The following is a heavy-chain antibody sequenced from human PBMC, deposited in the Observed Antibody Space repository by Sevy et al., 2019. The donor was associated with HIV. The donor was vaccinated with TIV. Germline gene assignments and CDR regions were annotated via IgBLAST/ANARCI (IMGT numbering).Heavy chain of an antibody. CDR2: IYSDGNT. Sequence: GESLKISCAASGFTVSSNYMSWVRQAPGKGLEWVSVIYSDGNTYYADSVKGRFTISRDNSKNTLYPQMNSLRAEDTAVYYCARGLILEWSWYGMDVWCQGTTVTVSS. CDR1: GFTVSSNY. V-gene: IGHV3-53*01. D-gene: IGHD3-3*01. J-gene: IGHJ6*02. CDR3: ARGLILEWSWYGMDV.